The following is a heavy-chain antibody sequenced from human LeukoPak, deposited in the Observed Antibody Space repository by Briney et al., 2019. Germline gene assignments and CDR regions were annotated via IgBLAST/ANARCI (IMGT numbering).Heavy chain of an antibody. CDR3: AIQDDYSDY. CDR2: THSSGST. J-gene: IGHJ4*02. CDR1: GGSVSGYY. D-gene: IGHD1-1*01. V-gene: IGHV4-4*07. Sequence: PSETLSLTCTVSGGSVSGYYWTWIRQPAGKGLEWIGRTHSSGSTNYNPSLKSRVTMSVDTSKNQSSLKLSSVTAADTAVYYCAIQDDYSDYWGQGTLVTVSS.